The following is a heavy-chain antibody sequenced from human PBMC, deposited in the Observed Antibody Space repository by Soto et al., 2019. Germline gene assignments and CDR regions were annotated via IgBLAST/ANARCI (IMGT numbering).Heavy chain of an antibody. CDR1: GGSFSGYY. CDR3: ARTHSYSSGCHDY. D-gene: IGHD6-19*01. Sequence: SETLSLTCAVYGGSFSGYYLSWIRQPPGKGLEWIGEINHSGSTNYNPSLKSRVTISVDTSKNQFSLKLSSVTAADTAVYYCARTHSYSSGCHDYWGQGTLVTVSS. CDR2: INHSGST. V-gene: IGHV4-34*01. J-gene: IGHJ4*02.